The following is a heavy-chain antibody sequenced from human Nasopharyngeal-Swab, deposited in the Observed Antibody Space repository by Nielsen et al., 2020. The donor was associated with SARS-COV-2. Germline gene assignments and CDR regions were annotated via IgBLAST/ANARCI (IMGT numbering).Heavy chain of an antibody. CDR1: GGSVTDTDYF. V-gene: IGHV4-39*01. CDR2: IDYSGRT. D-gene: IGHD5-24*01. CDR3: ASYLGVDGQKRFDY. J-gene: IGHJ4*02. Sequence: SETLSLTYTVSGGSVTDTDYFWGWIRQPPVTGLEWIGNIDYSGRTFYNPSLKSRVSISVDTSKNQFSLKLHSVTAADTAVYYCASYLGVDGQKRFDYWGQGTLVTVSS.